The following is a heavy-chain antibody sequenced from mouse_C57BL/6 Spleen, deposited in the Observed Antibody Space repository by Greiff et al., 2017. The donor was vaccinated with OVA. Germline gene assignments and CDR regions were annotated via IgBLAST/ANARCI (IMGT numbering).Heavy chain of an antibody. V-gene: IGHV1-69*01. CDR2: IDPSDSYT. CDR1: GYTFTSYW. CDR3: ARGGLARRRAMDD. J-gene: IGHJ4*01. D-gene: IGHD6-1*01. Sequence: QVQLQQPGAELVMPGASVKLSCKASGYTFTSYWMHWVKQRPGQGLEWIGEIDPSDSYTNYNQKFKGKSTLTVDKSSSTAYMQLSSLTSEDSAVYYCARGGLARRRAMDDWGQGTSVTVSS.